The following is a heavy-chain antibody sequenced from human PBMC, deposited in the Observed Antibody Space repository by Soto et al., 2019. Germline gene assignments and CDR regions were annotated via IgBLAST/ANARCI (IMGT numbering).Heavy chain of an antibody. CDR2: LYYSGNT. D-gene: IGHD2-15*01. J-gene: IGHJ4*02. CDR1: GGSISPFY. V-gene: IGHV4-59*01. CDR3: ARVGGVAARTFDY. Sequence: SSETLSLTCTVSGGSISPFYWSWVRQPPGKGLEWIGYLYYSGNTNYNPSLKSRVTISVDAPKNQVSLRLTSVTAADTAVYYCARVGGVAARTFDYWGQGTVVTVSS.